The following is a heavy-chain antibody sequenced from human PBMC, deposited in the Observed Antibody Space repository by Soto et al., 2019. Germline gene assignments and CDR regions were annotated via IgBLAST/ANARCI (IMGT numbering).Heavy chain of an antibody. CDR2: ISSSSSYT. Sequence: LRLSCAASGFTFSDYYMSWIRQAPGKGLEWVSYISSSSSYTNYADSVKGRFTISRDNAKNSLYLQMNSLRAEDTAVYYCARVPGPCSGGSCTDYWGQGTLVTVSS. V-gene: IGHV3-11*06. CDR3: ARVPGPCSGGSCTDY. J-gene: IGHJ4*02. CDR1: GFTFSDYY. D-gene: IGHD2-15*01.